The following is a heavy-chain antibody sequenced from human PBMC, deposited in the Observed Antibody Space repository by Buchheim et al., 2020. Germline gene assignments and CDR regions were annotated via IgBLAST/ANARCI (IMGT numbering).Heavy chain of an antibody. J-gene: IGHJ4*02. CDR2: IYYSGST. Sequence: QLQLQESGPGLVKPSETLSLTCTVSGGSISSSSYYWGWIRQPPGKGLEWIGSIYYSGSTYYNPSLKSRVTISVDTSKNQFSLKLSSVTAADTAVYYCARGRGSYSSGWYFDYWGQGTL. V-gene: IGHV4-39*01. CDR3: ARGRGSYSSGWYFDY. CDR1: GGSISSSSYY. D-gene: IGHD6-19*01.